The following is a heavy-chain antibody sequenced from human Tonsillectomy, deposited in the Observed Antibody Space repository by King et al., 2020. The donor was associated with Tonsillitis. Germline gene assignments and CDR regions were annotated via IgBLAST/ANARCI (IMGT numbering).Heavy chain of an antibody. Sequence: QLQESGPGLVKPSETLSLTCTVSGGSISSSSYYWGWIRQPPGKGLEWIGSIYYSGSTYYNPSLKSRVTISVDTSKNQFSLKLSSVTAADTAVYYCARQVPYSNYVDWFDPWGQGTLVTVSS. J-gene: IGHJ5*02. CDR2: IYYSGST. CDR1: GGSISSSSYY. V-gene: IGHV4-39*01. CDR3: ARQVPYSNYVDWFDP. D-gene: IGHD4-11*01.